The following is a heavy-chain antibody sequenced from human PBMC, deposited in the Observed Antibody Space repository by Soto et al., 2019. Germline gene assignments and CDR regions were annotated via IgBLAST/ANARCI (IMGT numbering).Heavy chain of an antibody. CDR1: GGSIISGDYY. Sequence: SETLSLTCTVSGGSIISGDYYFICIRQPPWKGLELIGYIYYSGSTYYNPSLKSRVTISVDTSKNQFSLKLSSVTAADTAVYYCARGVGGSWFDPWGQGTLVTVSS. CDR2: IYYSGST. CDR3: ARGVGGSWFDP. V-gene: IGHV4-30-4*01. D-gene: IGHD2-15*01. J-gene: IGHJ5*02.